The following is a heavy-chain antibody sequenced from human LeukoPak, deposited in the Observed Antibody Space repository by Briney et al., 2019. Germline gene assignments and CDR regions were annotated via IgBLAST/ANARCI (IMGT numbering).Heavy chain of an antibody. V-gene: IGHV1-2*02. CDR1: GYTFTDYY. D-gene: IGHD2-21*02. J-gene: IGHJ5*02. CDR3: AIMSTAIDH. Sequence: ASVKVSGKASGYTFTDYYMHWVRQAPGQGLEWMGWINPKSGGTNYAQKFQGRVTMTRDTSISTAYMELSRLRSDDTAVYYCAIMSTAIDHWGQGTLVTVSS. CDR2: INPKSGGT.